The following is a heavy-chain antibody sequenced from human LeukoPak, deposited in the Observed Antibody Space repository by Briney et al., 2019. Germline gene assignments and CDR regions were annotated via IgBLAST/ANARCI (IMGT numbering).Heavy chain of an antibody. J-gene: IGHJ6*03. V-gene: IGHV4-34*01. D-gene: IGHD3-10*01. CDR2: INHSGST. Sequence: PSETLSLTCAVYGGSFSGYDWSWIRQPPGKGLEWIGEINHSGSTNYNPSLKSRVTISVDTSKNQFSLKVSSVTAADTAVYYCARVDIGSGSYYRYYYYMDVWGKGTTVTVSS. CDR3: ARVDIGSGSYYRYYYYMDV. CDR1: GGSFSGYD.